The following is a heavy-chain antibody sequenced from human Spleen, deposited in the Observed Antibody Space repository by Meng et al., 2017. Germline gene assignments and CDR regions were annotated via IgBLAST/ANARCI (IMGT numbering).Heavy chain of an antibody. Sequence: QVQLQQSGRGLVKPSQTVSLTCAISVDSVSSNRAAWKWSRQSPPRGLEWLGRTNYRSKWYNDYAISVKTRITTNPDTSTNQFCLQLNSVTPEDTAVYYCERDISAAIDYWGQGILVTVSS. CDR1: VDSVSSNRAA. D-gene: IGHD2-15*01. CDR2: TNYRSKWYN. J-gene: IGHJ4*02. V-gene: IGHV6-1*01. CDR3: ERDISAAIDY.